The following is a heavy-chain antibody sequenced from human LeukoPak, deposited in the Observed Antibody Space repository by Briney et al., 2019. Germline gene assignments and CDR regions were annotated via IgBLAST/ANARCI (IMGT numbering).Heavy chain of an antibody. D-gene: IGHD3-10*01. V-gene: IGHV3-30*18. CDR2: ISYDGSNK. Sequence: GGSLRLSCAASGFTFSSYGMHWVRQAPGKGLEWVAVISYDGSNKYYADSVKGRFTISRDNSKNTLYLQMNSLRAEDTAVYYCAKAPNYGSGSPEYFQHWGQGTLVTVSS. J-gene: IGHJ1*01. CDR3: AKAPNYGSGSPEYFQH. CDR1: GFTFSSYG.